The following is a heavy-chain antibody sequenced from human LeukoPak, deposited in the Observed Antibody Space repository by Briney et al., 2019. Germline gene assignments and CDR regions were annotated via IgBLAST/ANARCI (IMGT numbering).Heavy chain of an antibody. Sequence: PGGSLRLSCAASGFTSSSYWMSWVRQAPGKGLEWVANTKQDGSEKYYVDSMKGRFTISRDNAKNSLYLQMNSLRAEDTAVYYCARYSSNWSPNYYYGMDVWGQGTTVTVSS. D-gene: IGHD6-13*01. CDR2: TKQDGSEK. CDR1: GFTSSSYW. V-gene: IGHV3-7*01. CDR3: ARYSSNWSPNYYYGMDV. J-gene: IGHJ6*02.